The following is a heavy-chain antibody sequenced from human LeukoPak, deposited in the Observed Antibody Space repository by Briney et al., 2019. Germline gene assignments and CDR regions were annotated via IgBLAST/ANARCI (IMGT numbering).Heavy chain of an antibody. J-gene: IGHJ4*02. CDR1: GFSFNTYA. Sequence: GGSLRLSCAASGFSFNTYAMSWVRQAPGKGLEWVSPICADAVATFYADSVKGRFTISRDNSKNTLYLQMNTLRAEDTAVYYCAKDLQGKLEGGATGPFDYWGQGTLLTVSS. CDR3: AKDLQGKLEGGATGPFDY. CDR2: ICADAVAT. V-gene: IGHV3-23*01. D-gene: IGHD1-1*01.